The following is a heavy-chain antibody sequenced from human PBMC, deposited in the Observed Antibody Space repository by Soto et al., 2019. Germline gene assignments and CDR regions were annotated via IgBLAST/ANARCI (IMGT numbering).Heavy chain of an antibody. J-gene: IGHJ6*02. CDR2: INYSGST. Sequence: SETLSLTCTVSGGSISSSGYYWGWIRQPPGKGLEWIGTINYSGSTYYNPSLKSRVTISVDTSKNQFSLKLSSVTAADTAVYYCARQPVTVTTKGYYYYYGMDVWGQGTTVPVSS. CDR3: ARQPVTVTTKGYYYYYGMDV. D-gene: IGHD4-17*01. V-gene: IGHV4-39*01. CDR1: GGSISSSGYY.